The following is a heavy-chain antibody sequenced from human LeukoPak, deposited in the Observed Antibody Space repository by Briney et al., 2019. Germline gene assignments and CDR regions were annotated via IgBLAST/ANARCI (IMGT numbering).Heavy chain of an antibody. J-gene: IGHJ6*02. V-gene: IGHV1-69*05. Sequence: ASVKVSCKASGGTFSSYAISWVRQAPGQGLEWMGGIIPIFGTANYAQKFQGRVTITTDESTSTAYMELSSLRSEDTAVYYCAVTGAQKAYYYGMDVWGQGTTVTVSS. D-gene: IGHD1-14*01. CDR3: AVTGAQKAYYYGMDV. CDR2: IIPIFGTA. CDR1: GGTFSSYA.